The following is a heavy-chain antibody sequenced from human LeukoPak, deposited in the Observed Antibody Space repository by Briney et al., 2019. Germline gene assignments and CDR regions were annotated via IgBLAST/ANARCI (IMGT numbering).Heavy chain of an antibody. CDR3: ARRWYSSGWYGAFDI. CDR2: IKQDGSEK. CDR1: GFTFSSYW. V-gene: IGHV3-7*03. Sequence: GGSLRLSCAASGFTFSSYWMSWVRQAPGKGLEWVANIKQDGSEKYYVDSVKGRFTISRDNAKNSLYLQMNSLRAGDTAVYYCARRWYSSGWYGAFDIWGQGTMVTVSS. D-gene: IGHD6-19*01. J-gene: IGHJ3*02.